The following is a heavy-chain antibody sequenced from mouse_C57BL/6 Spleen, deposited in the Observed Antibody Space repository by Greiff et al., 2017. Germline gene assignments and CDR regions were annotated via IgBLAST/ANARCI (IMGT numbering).Heavy chain of an antibody. Sequence: QVQLQQPGAELVKPGASVKMSCKASGYTFTSYWITWVKQRPGQGLEWIGDIYPGSGSTNYNEKFKSKATLTVDTSSSTAYMQLSSLTSEDSAVYYCERGAYYSNYPAWFAYWGQGTLVTVSA. D-gene: IGHD2-5*01. CDR2: IYPGSGST. CDR1: GYTFTSYW. V-gene: IGHV1-55*01. CDR3: ERGAYYSNYPAWFAY. J-gene: IGHJ3*01.